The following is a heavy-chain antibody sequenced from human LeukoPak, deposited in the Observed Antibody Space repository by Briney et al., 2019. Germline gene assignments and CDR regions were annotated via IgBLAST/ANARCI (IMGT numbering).Heavy chain of an antibody. CDR1: GFTFDDYA. V-gene: IGHV3-9*01. J-gene: IGHJ4*02. Sequence: GGSLRLSCAASGFTFDDYAMHWVRQAPVKGLEWVSGISWNSGSIGYADSVKGRFTISRDNAKNSLYLQMNSLRAEDTALYYCAKDGSQWGQGTLVTVSS. CDR2: ISWNSGSI. CDR3: AKDGSQ.